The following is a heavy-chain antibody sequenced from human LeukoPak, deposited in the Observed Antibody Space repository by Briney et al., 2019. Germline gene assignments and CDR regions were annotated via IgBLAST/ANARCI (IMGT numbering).Heavy chain of an antibody. Sequence: SETLSLTCTVSGGSISSSSYYWGWIRQPPGKGLEWIGSIYYSGSTYYNPSLKSRVTISVDTSKNQFSLKLSSVTAADTAVYYCARSLSSWYELDVFSYWYFDLWGRGTLVTVSS. CDR1: GGSISSSSYY. CDR3: ARSLSSWYELDVFSYWYFDL. V-gene: IGHV4-39*01. J-gene: IGHJ2*01. CDR2: IYYSGST. D-gene: IGHD6-13*01.